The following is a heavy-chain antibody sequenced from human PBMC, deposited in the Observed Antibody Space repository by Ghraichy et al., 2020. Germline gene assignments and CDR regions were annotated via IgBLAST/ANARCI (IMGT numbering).Heavy chain of an antibody. CDR1: GFLFSSYA. CDR2: ISGSGGTT. CDR3: TKGRGYTDSSGYRAFDV. Sequence: ETLSLTCAASGFLFSSYAMSWVRQAPGKGLEWVSFISGSGGTTFYTDSVRGRFTISRDNSKDIVYLQINSLRAEDTAVYFCTKGRGYTDSSGYRAFDVWGQGTTVTVFS. J-gene: IGHJ6*02. D-gene: IGHD3-22*01. V-gene: IGHV3-23*01.